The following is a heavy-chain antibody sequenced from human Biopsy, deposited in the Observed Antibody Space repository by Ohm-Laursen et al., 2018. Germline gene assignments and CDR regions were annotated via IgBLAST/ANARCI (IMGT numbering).Heavy chain of an antibody. D-gene: IGHD5/OR15-5a*01. V-gene: IGHV3-11*04. Sequence: SLRLSCTASGFTFSDHYMEWVRQAPGKGLEWISYISRSSSTIYYADSVKGRFTISRDNGKNSMFLQMSSLTAEDTAVYFCARGVYDTTEFFFGLDVWGQGTTVTVSS. CDR2: ISRSSSTI. J-gene: IGHJ6*02. CDR3: ARGVYDTTEFFFGLDV. CDR1: GFTFSDHY.